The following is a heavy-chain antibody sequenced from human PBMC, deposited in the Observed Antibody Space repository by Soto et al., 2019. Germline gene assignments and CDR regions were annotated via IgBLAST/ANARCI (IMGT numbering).Heavy chain of an antibody. J-gene: IGHJ4*02. CDR2: ISGSGGST. CDR3: AKNTIYGVVIIRFDY. D-gene: IGHD3-3*01. Sequence: EVQLLESGGGLVQPGGSLRLSCAASGFTFSSYAMSWVRQAPGKGLEWVSAISGSGGSTYYADSVKGRFTISRDNSKYTLYLQMNSLRAEDTAVYYCAKNTIYGVVIIRFDYWGQGTLVTVSS. V-gene: IGHV3-23*01. CDR1: GFTFSSYA.